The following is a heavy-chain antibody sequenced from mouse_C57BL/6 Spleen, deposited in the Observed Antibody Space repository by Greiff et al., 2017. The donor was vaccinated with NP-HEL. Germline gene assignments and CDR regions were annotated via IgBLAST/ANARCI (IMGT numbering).Heavy chain of an antibody. V-gene: IGHV5-17*01. J-gene: IGHJ1*03. CDR1: GFTFSDYG. CDR2: ISSGSSTI. CDR3: AREGLLRYFDV. Sequence: EVNLVESGGGLVKPGGSLKLSCAASGFTFSDYGMHWVRQAPEKGLEWVAYISSGSSTIYYADTVKGRFTISRDNAKNTLFLQMTSLRSEDTAMYYCAREGLLRYFDVWGTGTTVTVSS. D-gene: IGHD2-3*01.